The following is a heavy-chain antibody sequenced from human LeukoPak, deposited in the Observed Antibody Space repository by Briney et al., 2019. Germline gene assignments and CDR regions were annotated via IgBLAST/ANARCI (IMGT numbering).Heavy chain of an antibody. D-gene: IGHD3-10*02. J-gene: IGHJ4*02. CDR3: ARVGLLIGSGSFLAY. CDR1: GYTFTGYY. Sequence: ASVKVSCKASGYTFTGYYMHWVRQAPGQGLEWMGWINPNSGGTNYAQKFQGRVTMTRDTSISTAYMELSRLRSDDTAVCYCARVGLLIGSGSFLAYWGQGTLVTVSS. CDR2: INPNSGGT. V-gene: IGHV1-2*02.